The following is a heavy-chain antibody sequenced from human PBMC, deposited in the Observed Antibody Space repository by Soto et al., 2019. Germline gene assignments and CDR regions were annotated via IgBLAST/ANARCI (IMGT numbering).Heavy chain of an antibody. Sequence: QVQLVESGGGVVQPGRSLRLSCAASGFTFSSYGMHWVRQAPGKGLEWVAVIWYDGSNKYYADSVKGRFTISRDNSKNTLYLQMTSLRAEDTAVYYCARDLPLRQPYGMDVWGQGTTVTVSS. J-gene: IGHJ6*02. CDR3: ARDLPLRQPYGMDV. V-gene: IGHV3-33*01. D-gene: IGHD6-13*01. CDR1: GFTFSSYG. CDR2: IWYDGSNK.